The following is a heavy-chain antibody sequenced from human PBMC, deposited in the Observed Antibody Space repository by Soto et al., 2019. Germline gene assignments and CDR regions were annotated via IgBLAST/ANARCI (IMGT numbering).Heavy chain of an antibody. CDR3: AIANYGDNDY. CDR1: GYIFPSST. CDR2: ISAYNGNI. Sequence: QVQLVQSGAEVKKPGASVKVSCKAPGYIFPSSTISWVRQAPGQGLEWMGWISAYNGNIKDAQKFQGRFTMTTDTXXXXXXXXXXXXXXXXXXXXXXAIANYGDNDYWGQGTLVTVSS. V-gene: IGHV1-18*01. D-gene: IGHD4-17*01. J-gene: IGHJ4*02.